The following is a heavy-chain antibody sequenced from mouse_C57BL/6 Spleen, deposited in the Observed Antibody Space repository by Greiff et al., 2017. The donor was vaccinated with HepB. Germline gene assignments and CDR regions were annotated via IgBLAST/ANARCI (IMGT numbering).Heavy chain of an antibody. D-gene: IGHD1-1*01. Sequence: EVKLVESGAGLVRPGSSVKMSCKTSGYTFTSYGINWVKQRPGQGLEWIGYIYIGNGYTEYNEKFKGKATLTSDTSSSTAYMQLSSLTSEDSAIYFCARSNYYGSRGNAMDYWGQGTSVTVSS. CDR1: GYTFTSYG. J-gene: IGHJ4*01. CDR3: ARSNYYGSRGNAMDY. CDR2: IYIGNGYT. V-gene: IGHV1-58*01.